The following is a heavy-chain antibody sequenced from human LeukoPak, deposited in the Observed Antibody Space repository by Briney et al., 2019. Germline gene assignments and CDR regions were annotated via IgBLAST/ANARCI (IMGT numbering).Heavy chain of an antibody. Sequence: GASVKVSCKASGYTFTGYYIHWVRQAPGQGLEWMGWINPNDGDTNYAQKFQGRVTMTRDTSITTAYMELSRLTSDDTAVYYCAREDIVLMLYPVGTFDSWGQGTLVTVSS. D-gene: IGHD2-8*01. V-gene: IGHV1-2*02. CDR2: INPNDGDT. CDR1: GYTFTGYY. J-gene: IGHJ4*02. CDR3: AREDIVLMLYPVGTFDS.